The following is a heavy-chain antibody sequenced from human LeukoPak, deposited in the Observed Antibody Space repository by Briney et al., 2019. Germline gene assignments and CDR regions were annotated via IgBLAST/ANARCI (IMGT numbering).Heavy chain of an antibody. CDR2: IYYSGST. D-gene: IGHD2-21*02. V-gene: IGHV4-39*02. J-gene: IGHJ4*02. CDR3: TRDIGDFVSDF. CDR1: GGSISSSSDY. Sequence: SETLSLTCTVSGGSISSSSDYWGWIRQPPGKGLEWIGSIYYSGSTYYNPSLKSRVTISVDTSKNQFSLKLSSVTAADTVVYYCTRDIGDFVSDFWGQGTLVTVSS.